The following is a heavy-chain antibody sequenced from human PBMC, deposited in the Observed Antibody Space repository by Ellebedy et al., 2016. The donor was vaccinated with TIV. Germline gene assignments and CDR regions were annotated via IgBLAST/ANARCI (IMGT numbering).Heavy chain of an antibody. D-gene: IGHD3-22*01. CDR3: AKGRGGGSDSSAPRYYFDY. V-gene: IGHV3-23*01. Sequence: PGGSLRLSCAASGFTFSSYAMSWVRQAPGKGLEWVSTISNTSSRTYYADSVEGRFIISRDNSKKTLYLQMNSLRAEDTAVYYCAKGRGGGSDSSAPRYYFDYWGLGTLVTVSS. CDR2: ISNTSSRT. CDR1: GFTFSSYA. J-gene: IGHJ4*02.